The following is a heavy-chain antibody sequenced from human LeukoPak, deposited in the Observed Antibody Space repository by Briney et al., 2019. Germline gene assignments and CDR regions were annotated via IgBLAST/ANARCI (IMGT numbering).Heavy chain of an antibody. D-gene: IGHD1-26*01. V-gene: IGHV1-69*06. J-gene: IGHJ6*03. CDR3: ARDPYSGGYGDDYYYYMDV. Sequence: SVKVSCKASGGTFSSYAISWVRQAPGQGLEWMGGIIPIFGTANYAQKFQGRVTITADKSTSTAYMELSSLRSEDTAVYYCARDPYSGGYGDDYYYYMDVWGKGTTVTISS. CDR1: GGTFSSYA. CDR2: IIPIFGTA.